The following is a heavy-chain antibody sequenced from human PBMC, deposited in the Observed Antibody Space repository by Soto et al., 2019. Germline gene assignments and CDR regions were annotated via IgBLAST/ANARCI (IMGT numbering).Heavy chain of an antibody. Sequence: QPGGSLRLSCSASGFTFSTSAMSWVRRAPGKGLDWVSGISGSGDSTYYADSVKGRFTISRDNSKNTLYLQMNDLRAEDTALYYCAKSRDGYNLLDYWGQGILVTVSS. D-gene: IGHD5-12*01. J-gene: IGHJ4*02. CDR1: GFTFSTSA. V-gene: IGHV3-23*01. CDR3: AKSRDGYNLLDY. CDR2: ISGSGDST.